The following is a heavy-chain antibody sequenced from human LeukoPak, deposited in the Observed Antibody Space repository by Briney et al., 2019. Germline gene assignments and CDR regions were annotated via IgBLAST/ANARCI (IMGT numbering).Heavy chain of an antibody. CDR2: ISGSGGST. J-gene: IGHJ4*02. CDR3: AKGPSRAYQIFLDS. D-gene: IGHD3-16*01. CDR1: GFTFSSCA. Sequence: GGSLRLSCAASGFTFSSCAMSWVRQAAGKGLEWVSVISGSGGSTYYADSVKGRFTISRDNSKDTLYLQMNSLRAEDTAVYYCAKGPSRAYQIFLDSWGQGILVTVSS. V-gene: IGHV3-23*01.